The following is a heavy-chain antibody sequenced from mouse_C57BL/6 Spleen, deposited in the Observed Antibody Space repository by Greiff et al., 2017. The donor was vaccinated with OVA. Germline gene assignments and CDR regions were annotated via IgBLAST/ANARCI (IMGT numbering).Heavy chain of an antibody. J-gene: IGHJ2*01. Sequence: QVQLQQSGAELVRPGASVTLSCKASGYTFTDYEMHWVKQTPVHGLEWIGAIDPETGGTAYNQKFKGKAILTADKSSSTAYMELRSLTSEDSAVYYCTRFPSGTGPYCDYWGQGTTLTVSS. D-gene: IGHD4-1*01. CDR1: GYTFTDYE. V-gene: IGHV1-15*01. CDR2: IDPETGGT. CDR3: TRFPSGTGPYCDY.